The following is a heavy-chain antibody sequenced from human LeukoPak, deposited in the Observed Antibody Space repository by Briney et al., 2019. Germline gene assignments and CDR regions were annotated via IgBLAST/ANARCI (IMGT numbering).Heavy chain of an antibody. V-gene: IGHV4-34*01. J-gene: IGHJ4*02. D-gene: IGHD5-12*01. CDR3: ARGGESGYIY. CDR2: INHRGST. CDR1: GGSFSGYY. Sequence: SETLSLTCAVYGGSFSGYYWSWIRQPPGKGLEWIGEINHRGSTNYTPSLKSRVTISVDTPKNQFSLKLTSVTAADTAAYYCARGGESGYIYWGQGTLVTVSS.